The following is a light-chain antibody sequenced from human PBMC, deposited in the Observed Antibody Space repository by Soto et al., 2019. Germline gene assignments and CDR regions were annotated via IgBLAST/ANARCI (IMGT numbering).Light chain of an antibody. J-gene: IGLJ2*01. CDR3: QTWATDSPVV. CDR1: SGHSTYA. V-gene: IGLV4-69*01. Sequence: QSVLTQSPSASASLGASVKLTCTLSSGHSTYAIAWHQQQPEKGTRYLMKVKSAGSHSKGDGIPDRFSGSSSGAERYLTISSLQSEDEADYYCQTWATDSPVVFGGGTKLTVL. CDR2: VKSAGSH.